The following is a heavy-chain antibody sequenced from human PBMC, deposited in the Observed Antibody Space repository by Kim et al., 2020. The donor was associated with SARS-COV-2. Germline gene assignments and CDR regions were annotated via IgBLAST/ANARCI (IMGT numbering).Heavy chain of an antibody. D-gene: IGHD1-1*01. V-gene: IGHV3-13*01. CDR2: IRQDGDT. CDR1: GFTFSSYD. CDR3: SRRDATWNHDFDY. J-gene: IGHJ4*02. Sequence: GGSLRLSCAASGFTFSSYDMHWVRQATGKGLEWVSAIRQDGDTYYSGSSMGRFTIFSENATNSLYLQLISRLTGDTAAYYCSRRDATWNHDFDYWGPGTL.